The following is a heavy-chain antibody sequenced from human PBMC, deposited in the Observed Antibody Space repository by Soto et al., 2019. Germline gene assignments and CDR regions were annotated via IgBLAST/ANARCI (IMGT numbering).Heavy chain of an antibody. J-gene: IGHJ4*02. CDR1: GYSFASHW. D-gene: IGHD1-26*01. V-gene: IGHV5-51*01. Sequence: PGESLKISCKGSGYSFASHWVAWVRQMPVKGLEWIGTIYPGDSDTKYSSAFRGHVTISADTSVSTAYLQWRSLEATDSAIYYCARYSGSYWHYLDFWGQGTLVTVSS. CDR3: ARYSGSYWHYLDF. CDR2: IYPGDSDT.